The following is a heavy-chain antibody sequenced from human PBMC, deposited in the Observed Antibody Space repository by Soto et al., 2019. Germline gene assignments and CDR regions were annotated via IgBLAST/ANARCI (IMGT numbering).Heavy chain of an antibody. CDR2: INPNSGGT. Sequence: ASVKVSCKASGYTFTGYYMHWVRQAPGQGLEWMGWINPNSGGTNYAQKFQGWVTMTRDTFISTAYMELSRLRSDDTAVYYCARGYCSGGSCYSSDWFDPWGQGTLVTVSS. V-gene: IGHV1-2*04. CDR3: ARGYCSGGSCYSSDWFDP. D-gene: IGHD2-15*01. CDR1: GYTFTGYY. J-gene: IGHJ5*02.